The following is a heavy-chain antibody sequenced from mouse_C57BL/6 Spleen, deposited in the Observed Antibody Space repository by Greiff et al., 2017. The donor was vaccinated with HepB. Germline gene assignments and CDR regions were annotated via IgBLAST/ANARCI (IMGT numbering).Heavy chain of an antibody. Sequence: EVQLQQSGPELVKPGASVKISCKASGYTFTDYYMNWVKQSHGKSLEWIGDINPNNGGTSYNQKFKGKATLTVDKSSSTAYMELRSRTSEDSAVYYCARKGVFYYYGSGYYFDYWGQGTTLTVSS. CDR1: GYTFTDYY. CDR3: ARKGVFYYYGSGYYFDY. D-gene: IGHD1-1*01. J-gene: IGHJ2*01. V-gene: IGHV1-26*01. CDR2: INPNNGGT.